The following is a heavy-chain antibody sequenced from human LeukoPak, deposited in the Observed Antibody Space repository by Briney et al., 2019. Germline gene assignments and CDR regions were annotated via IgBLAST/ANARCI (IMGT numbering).Heavy chain of an antibody. CDR2: IKQDGSEK. Sequence: GGSLRLSCAASGFTFSSYWMSWVRQAPGKGLEWVANIKQDGSEKYYVDSVKGRFTISRDNAKNSLYLQMNSLRAEDTAVYYCARVSWELLYYYYYYMDVWGKGTTVTVSS. J-gene: IGHJ6*03. D-gene: IGHD1-26*01. V-gene: IGHV3-7*01. CDR1: GFTFSSYW. CDR3: ARVSWELLYYYYYYMDV.